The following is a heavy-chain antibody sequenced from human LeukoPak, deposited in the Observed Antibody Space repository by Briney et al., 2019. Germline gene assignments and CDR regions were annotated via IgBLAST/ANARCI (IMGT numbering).Heavy chain of an antibody. D-gene: IGHD3-22*01. V-gene: IGHV3-30*18. CDR2: ISYDGSNK. CDR3: AKVLRYYDSSAPPGGY. CDR1: GFTFSSYG. J-gene: IGHJ4*02. Sequence: GGSLRLSCAASGFTFSSYGMHWVRQAPGKGLEWVAGISYDGSNKYYADSVKGRFTISRDNSKNTLYLQMNSLRAEDTAVYYCAKVLRYYDSSAPPGGYWGQGTLVTVS.